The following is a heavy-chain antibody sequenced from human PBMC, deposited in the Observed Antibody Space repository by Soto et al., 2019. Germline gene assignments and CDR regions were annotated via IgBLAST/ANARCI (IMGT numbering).Heavy chain of an antibody. CDR3: ARARAIAAAGISWFDT. V-gene: IGHV3-74*01. CDR2: INSDGSST. J-gene: IGHJ5*02. CDR1: GFTFSSYW. Sequence: EVQLVESGGGLVQPGGSLRLSYAASGFTFSSYWMHWVRQAPGKGLVWVSRINSDGSSTSYADSVKGRFTISRDNAKNTLYLQMNSLRAEDTAVYYCARARAIAAAGISWFDTWGQGTLVTVSS. D-gene: IGHD6-13*01.